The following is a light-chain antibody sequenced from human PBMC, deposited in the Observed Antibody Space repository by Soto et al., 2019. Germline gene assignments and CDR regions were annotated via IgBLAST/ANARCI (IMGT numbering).Light chain of an antibody. CDR2: GAS. J-gene: IGKJ3*01. V-gene: IGKV3-15*01. Sequence: EIVMTQSPATLSVSPGERATLSCRASQSVSSDLTWYQQKPGQAPRLLIYGASTRATGIPARFSRSGYGTEFTLTISSLQSEDFAVYYCQQYNNWPGTFGPGTKVAIK. CDR1: QSVSSD. CDR3: QQYNNWPGT.